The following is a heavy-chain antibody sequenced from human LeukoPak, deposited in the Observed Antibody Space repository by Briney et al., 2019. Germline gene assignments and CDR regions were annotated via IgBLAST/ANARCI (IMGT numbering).Heavy chain of an antibody. V-gene: IGHV4-59*01. J-gene: IGHJ6*02. CDR1: GGSISCYY. CDR2: IYYSGST. D-gene: IGHD3-10*01. CDR3: ARDAPLLWFGESSYGMDV. Sequence: AETLSLTCTVSGGSISCYYWSWLRQPPGKGLECIGYIYYSGSTHYNPTLKSRITISVDTSKNQFSLKLSSVTAAHKAVYYCARDAPLLWFGESSYGMDVWGQGTTATVSS.